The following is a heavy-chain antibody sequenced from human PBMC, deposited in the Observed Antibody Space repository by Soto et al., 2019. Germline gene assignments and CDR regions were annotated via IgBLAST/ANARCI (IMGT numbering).Heavy chain of an antibody. V-gene: IGHV4-34*01. CDR1: GGSFSGYY. CDR3: ARLDCSGGSCYAIDY. CDR2: INHSGST. J-gene: IGHJ4*02. Sequence: QVQLQQWGAGLLKPSETLSLTCAVYGGSFSGYYWSWIRQPPGKGLEWIGEINHSGSTNDNPSLKIRVTISVDTSKNQFSLKLSSVTAADTAVYYCARLDCSGGSCYAIDYWGQGTLVTVSS. D-gene: IGHD2-15*01.